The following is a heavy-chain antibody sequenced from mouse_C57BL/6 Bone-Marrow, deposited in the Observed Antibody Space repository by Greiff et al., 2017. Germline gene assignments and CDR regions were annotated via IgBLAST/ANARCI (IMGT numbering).Heavy chain of an antibody. CDR2: IDPSDSYT. J-gene: IGHJ4*01. Sequence: VQLQQPGAELVMPGASVKLSCKASGYTFTSYWMHWVKQRPGQGLEWIGEIDPSDSYTNYNHKFKGKSTLTVDKSSSTAYMQLSSLTSEDSAVYYCARGDYYYGSSPYAMDYWGQGTAVTVSS. D-gene: IGHD1-1*01. CDR1: GYTFTSYW. V-gene: IGHV1-69*01. CDR3: ARGDYYYGSSPYAMDY.